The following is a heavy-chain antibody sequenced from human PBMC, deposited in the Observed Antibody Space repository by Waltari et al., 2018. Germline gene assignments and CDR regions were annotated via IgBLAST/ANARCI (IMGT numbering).Heavy chain of an antibody. D-gene: IGHD2-15*01. CDR3: ASSSHLAFHYGMDV. J-gene: IGHJ6*02. Sequence: QVQLVQSGAEVKKPGSSVKVPCKASGGTFSSYAISWVRQAPGQGLEWMGGIIPTFGTANYAQKFHGSVTITTDESTSTAYMELSSLRPEDTAVYYCASSSHLAFHYGMDVWGQGTTVTVSS. V-gene: IGHV1-69*05. CDR1: GGTFSSYA. CDR2: IIPTFGTA.